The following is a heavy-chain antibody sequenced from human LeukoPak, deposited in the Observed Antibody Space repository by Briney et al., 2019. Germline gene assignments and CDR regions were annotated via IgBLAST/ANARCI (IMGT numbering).Heavy chain of an antibody. CDR3: ARDWGYYYYYGMDV. D-gene: IGHD3-16*01. CDR1: GFTFSSYS. V-gene: IGHV3-21*01. CDR2: ISSSSSYI. J-gene: IGHJ6*02. Sequence: KPGGSLRLSCAASGFTFSSYSMNWVRQAPGKGLEWVSSISSSSSYIYYADSVKGRFTISRDNAKNSLYLQMNSLRAEDTAAYYCARDWGYYYYYGMDVWGQGTTVTVSS.